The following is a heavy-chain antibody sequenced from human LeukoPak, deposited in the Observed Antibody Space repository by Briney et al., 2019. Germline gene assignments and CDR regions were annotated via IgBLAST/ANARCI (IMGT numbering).Heavy chain of an antibody. D-gene: IGHD4-17*01. CDR1: GYPFRNYD. Sequence: ASVKVSCKTSGYPFRNYDINWVRQATGQGLEWMGWINPHSGKTGYAQKFQGRVTMATDTSANTAYMDLSSLRSEDTAVYYCARLSSHYGDYKVDPWGQGTLVAVSS. CDR3: ARLSSHYGDYKVDP. J-gene: IGHJ5*02. CDR2: INPHSGKT. V-gene: IGHV1-8*01.